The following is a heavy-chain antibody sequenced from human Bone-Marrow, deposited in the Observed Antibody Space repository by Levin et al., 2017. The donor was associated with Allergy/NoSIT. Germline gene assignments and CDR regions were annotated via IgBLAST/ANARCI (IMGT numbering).Heavy chain of an antibody. CDR2: VSAYSGNT. J-gene: IGHJ6*02. CDR1: GYTFTTYG. Sequence: ASVPVSCPASGYTFTTYGLTWVRQAPGQGLEWMGWVSAYSGNTNYALNLQDRVTMTTDTATNTAYMELTSLRSDDTAIYYCARGHFPYYYYGMDVWGQGTTVVVSS. V-gene: IGHV1-18*01. CDR3: ARGHFPYYYYGMDV.